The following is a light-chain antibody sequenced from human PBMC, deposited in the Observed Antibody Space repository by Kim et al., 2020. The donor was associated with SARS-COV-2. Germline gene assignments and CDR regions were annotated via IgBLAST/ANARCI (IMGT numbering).Light chain of an antibody. V-gene: IGLV2-8*01. CDR3: SSYAGSNVV. CDR1: SSDVGGYNY. Sequence: QSALTQPPSASGSPGQSVTISCTGTSSDVGGYNYVSWYQQHPGKAPKLMIYEVSKRPSGVPDRFSGSKSGNTAFLTVSGLQAEDEADYYCSSYAGSNVVFGGGTQLTVL. J-gene: IGLJ2*01. CDR2: EVS.